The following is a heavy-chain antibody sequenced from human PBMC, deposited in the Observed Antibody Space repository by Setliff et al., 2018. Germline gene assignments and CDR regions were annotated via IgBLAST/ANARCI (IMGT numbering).Heavy chain of an antibody. CDR3: RYWSGYYNNDY. CDR1: GGSFSGYY. CDR2: INHSGST. J-gene: IGHJ4*02. D-gene: IGHD3-3*01. V-gene: IGHV4-34*01. Sequence: LSLTCAVYGGSFSGYYWSWIRQPPGKGLEWIGEINHSGSTNYNPSLKRRLTISVDASTNQFSLKLYSVTAADTAVYYCRYWSGYYNNDYWGQGTLVTVSS.